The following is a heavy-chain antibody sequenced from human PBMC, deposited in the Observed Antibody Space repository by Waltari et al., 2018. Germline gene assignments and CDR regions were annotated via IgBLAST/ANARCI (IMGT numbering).Heavy chain of an antibody. Sequence: EVQLVDSGGDLVHPGGSLRLSCAASGFMVSNYAMTWVRQAPGKGLEWVSSVSGNGATTYYADSVRGRFTISRDNSENTLYLQMDRLRADDTAVYYCAKDFDTSGYFPLGSWGQGTLVTVSS. CDR3: AKDFDTSGYFPLGS. V-gene: IGHV3-23*04. D-gene: IGHD3-22*01. CDR1: GFMVSNYA. CDR2: VSGNGATT. J-gene: IGHJ5*02.